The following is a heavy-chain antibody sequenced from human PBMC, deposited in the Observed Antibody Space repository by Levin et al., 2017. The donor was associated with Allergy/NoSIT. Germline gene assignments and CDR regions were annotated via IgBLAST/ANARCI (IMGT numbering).Heavy chain of an antibody. Sequence: SETLSLTCTVSGGSISPYYWSWIRQPPGMGLEWIAYIFHSGVANYNPSLKSRLTVSMDMSKSQFSLHLSSVTAADTAVYYCAGGERLGPDYWGQGTLVTVSS. CDR3: AGGERLGPDY. V-gene: IGHV4-59*01. D-gene: IGHD3-16*01. CDR1: GGSISPYY. CDR2: IFHSGVA. J-gene: IGHJ4*02.